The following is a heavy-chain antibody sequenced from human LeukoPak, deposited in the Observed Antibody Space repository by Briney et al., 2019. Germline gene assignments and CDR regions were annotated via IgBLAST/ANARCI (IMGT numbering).Heavy chain of an antibody. D-gene: IGHD3-22*01. CDR1: GGPISSYY. Sequence: SETLSLTCTVSGGPISSYYWSWIRQPAGKGLEWIGRIYTSGSTNYNPSLKSRVTMSVDTSKNQFSLKLSSVTAADTAVYYCARELFSFVGYYDSSGYYDYWGQGTLVTVSS. V-gene: IGHV4-4*07. CDR3: ARELFSFVGYYDSSGYYDY. J-gene: IGHJ4*02. CDR2: IYTSGST.